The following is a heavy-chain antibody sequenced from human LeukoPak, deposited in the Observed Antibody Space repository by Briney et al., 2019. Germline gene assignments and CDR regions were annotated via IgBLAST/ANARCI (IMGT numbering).Heavy chain of an antibody. CDR2: ISTSGRMI. D-gene: IGHD1-26*01. Sequence: GGSLRLSCVASGFSFSDYYMTWIRQAPGKGLEWVSYISTSGRMIYYAGSVKGRFTISRDNAKNSLYLQMNSLRAEDTAVYYCGRDGSGSPDYWGQGTLVTVSS. CDR1: GFSFSDYY. CDR3: GRDGSGSPDY. V-gene: IGHV3-11*01. J-gene: IGHJ4*02.